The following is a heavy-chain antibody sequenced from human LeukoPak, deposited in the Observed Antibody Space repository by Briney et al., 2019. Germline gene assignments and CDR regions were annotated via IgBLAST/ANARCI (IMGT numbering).Heavy chain of an antibody. J-gene: IGHJ4*02. V-gene: IGHV3-9*01. D-gene: IGHD3-10*01. CDR1: GFTFDDDA. CDR2: ISWNSGSI. CDR3: AKDKGQLLWFGELDRYFDY. Sequence: GGSLRLSCAASGFTFDDDAMLWVRQAPGKGLEWLSGISWNSGSIGYADSVKGRFTISRDNAKNSLYLQMNSLRAEDTALYYCAKDKGQLLWFGELDRYFDYWGQGTLVTASS.